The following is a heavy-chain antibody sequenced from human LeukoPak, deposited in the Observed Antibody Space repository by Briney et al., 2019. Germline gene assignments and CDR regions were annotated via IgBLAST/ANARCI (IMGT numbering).Heavy chain of an antibody. D-gene: IGHD6-13*01. CDR2: IIPIFGTA. CDR3: ARDRHSSSWYDY. Sequence: ASVKVSCKASGGTFSSYAISWVRQAPGQGLEWMGGIIPIFGTANYAQKFQGRVTITTDESTSTAYMELSSLRSEDTAVYYCARDRHSSSWYDYWGQGTLVTVSS. J-gene: IGHJ4*02. V-gene: IGHV1-69*05. CDR1: GGTFSSYA.